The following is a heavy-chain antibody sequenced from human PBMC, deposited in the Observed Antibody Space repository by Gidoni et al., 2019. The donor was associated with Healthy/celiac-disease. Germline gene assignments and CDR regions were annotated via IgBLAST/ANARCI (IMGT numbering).Heavy chain of an antibody. J-gene: IGHJ3*02. CDR1: GFSLSNARRG. D-gene: IGHD3-22*01. CDR3: ARGPWYYDDSATGAFDI. Sequence: QVTLKESGPVLVKPTETLTLTCTVSGFSLSNARRGVSWIRQPPGKALEWLAHIFSNDEKSYSTSLKSRLTISKDTSKSQVVLTMTNMDPVDTATYYCARGPWYYDDSATGAFDIWGQGTMVTVSS. CDR2: IFSNDEK. V-gene: IGHV2-26*01.